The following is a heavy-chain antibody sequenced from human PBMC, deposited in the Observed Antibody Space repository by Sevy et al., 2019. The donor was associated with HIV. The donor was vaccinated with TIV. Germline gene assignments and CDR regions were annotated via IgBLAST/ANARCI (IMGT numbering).Heavy chain of an antibody. CDR3: ARDSGSGWYKGSDLDY. CDR2: ISYDGSNK. J-gene: IGHJ4*02. V-gene: IGHV3-30-3*01. CDR1: GFTFSSYA. D-gene: IGHD6-19*01. Sequence: GGSLRLSCAASGFTFSSYAMHWVRQAPGKGLEWVAVISYDGSNKYYADSVKDRFTISRDNSKNTLYLQMNSLRAEDTAVYYCARDSGSGWYKGSDLDYWGQGTLVTVSS.